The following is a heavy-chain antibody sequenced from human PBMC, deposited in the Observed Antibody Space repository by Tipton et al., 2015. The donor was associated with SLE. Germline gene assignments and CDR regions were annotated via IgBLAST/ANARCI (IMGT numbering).Heavy chain of an antibody. V-gene: IGHV4-34*01. CDR2: INHSGST. J-gene: IGHJ3*02. CDR3: ARGPVLRFLEPRLGEFAFDI. CDR1: DGSFSGYY. Sequence: TLSLTCSVYDGSFSGYYWSWIHQPPGKGLEWIGEINHSGSTNYNPSLKSRVTISVDTSKNQFSLKLSSVTAADTAVYYCARGPVLRFLEPRLGEFAFDIGGQGTMVTVSS. D-gene: IGHD3-3*01.